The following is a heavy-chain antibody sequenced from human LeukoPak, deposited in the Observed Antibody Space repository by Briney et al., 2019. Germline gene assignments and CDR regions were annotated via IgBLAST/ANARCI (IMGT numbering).Heavy chain of an antibody. CDR3: ARHSGDGQLVRY. J-gene: IGHJ4*02. CDR1: GGSISSSSYY. CDR2: IYYSGST. Sequence: SETLSLTCTVSGGSISSSSYYWGWIRQPPGKGLEWIGSIYYSGSTYYNPSLKSRVTISVDTSKNQFSLKLSSVTAADTAVYYCARHSGDGQLVRYWGQGTLVTVSS. D-gene: IGHD6-6*01. V-gene: IGHV4-39*01.